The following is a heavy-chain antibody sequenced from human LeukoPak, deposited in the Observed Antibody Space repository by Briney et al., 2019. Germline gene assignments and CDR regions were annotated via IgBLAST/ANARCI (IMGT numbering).Heavy chain of an antibody. CDR1: GFTFSNYW. J-gene: IGHJ4*02. CDR3: AKVAGTWNYAHCDY. D-gene: IGHD1-7*01. V-gene: IGHV3-7*03. CDR2: MKQDGSEI. Sequence: GGSLRLSCAASGFTFSNYWMSWVRQAPGKGLEWVANMKQDGSEIYYVDSVKGRFTISRDNARNSLYLQMNSLRAEDTAVYYCAKVAGTWNYAHCDYWGQGTLVTVSS.